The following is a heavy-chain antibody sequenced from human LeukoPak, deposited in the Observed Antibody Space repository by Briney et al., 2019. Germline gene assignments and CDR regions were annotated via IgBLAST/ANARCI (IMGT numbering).Heavy chain of an antibody. CDR1: GGSISSYY. Sequence: SETLSLTCTVSGGSISSYYWSWIRQPPGKGLEWIGYIYYSGTTNYNPSLKSRVTMSVDTSKNRFSLKLSSVTAADTAVYYCARTTGNDGFDIWGQGTMVSVSS. V-gene: IGHV4-59*08. CDR3: ARTTGNDGFDI. J-gene: IGHJ3*02. CDR2: IYYSGTT. D-gene: IGHD3-9*01.